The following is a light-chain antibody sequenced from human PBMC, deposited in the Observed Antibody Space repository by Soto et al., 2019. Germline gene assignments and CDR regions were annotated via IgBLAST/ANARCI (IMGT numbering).Light chain of an antibody. CDR3: QQSSNWPFT. Sequence: EIVLTQSPATLSLSPGERATLSCRASQSVSSYLAWYQQKPGQAPRLLLYDASNRATGIPARFSGRESGTDFTLTISSLEPEDFADYYCQQSSNWPFTFGPRTKVDIK. CDR2: DAS. V-gene: IGKV3-11*01. CDR1: QSVSSY. J-gene: IGKJ3*01.